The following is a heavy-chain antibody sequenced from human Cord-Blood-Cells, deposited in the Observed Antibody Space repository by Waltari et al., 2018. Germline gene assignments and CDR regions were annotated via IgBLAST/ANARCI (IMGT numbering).Heavy chain of an antibody. CDR2: IIPIFGTA. CDR1: GGTFSSYA. V-gene: IGHV1-69*01. Sequence: QVQLVQSGAEVKKPGSSVKVACKVSGGTFSSYALSWVRQAPGQGLEWMGGIIPIFGTANYAQKFQGRVTITADESTSTAYMELSSLRSEDTAVYYCAGDIAAAGAFDIWGQGTMVTVSS. D-gene: IGHD6-13*01. CDR3: AGDIAAAGAFDI. J-gene: IGHJ3*02.